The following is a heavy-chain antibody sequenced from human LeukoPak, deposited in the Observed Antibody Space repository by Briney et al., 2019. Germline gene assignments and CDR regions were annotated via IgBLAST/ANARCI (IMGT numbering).Heavy chain of an antibody. CDR2: ISYDGDNK. Sequence: GGSLRLSCVASEPIFSTYTMHWVRQAPGKGLEWVAGISYDGDNKYYTDSVKGRFTVSRDNSKNTLILQMNSLKPEDSAVYYCARDPSWVREKGYFQHWGQGTLVSVSS. D-gene: IGHD1-26*01. J-gene: IGHJ1*01. CDR1: EPIFSTYT. CDR3: ARDPSWVREKGYFQH. V-gene: IGHV3-30-3*01.